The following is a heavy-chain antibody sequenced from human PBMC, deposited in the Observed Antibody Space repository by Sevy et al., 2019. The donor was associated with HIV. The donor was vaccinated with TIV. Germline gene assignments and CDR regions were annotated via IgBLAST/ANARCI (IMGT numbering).Heavy chain of an antibody. CDR3: ARGIGSDFGDRFYLDY. J-gene: IGHJ4*02. Sequence: ASVKVSCKASGKNFIGYYMHWVRQAPGQGLEWMGWINPNGGGTEYAQKFQGRVTMTRDTSISTAYMELTRLTSGDTAIYYCARGIGSDFGDRFYLDYWGQGTLVTVSS. D-gene: IGHD4-17*01. CDR2: INPNGGGT. CDR1: GKNFIGYY. V-gene: IGHV1-2*02.